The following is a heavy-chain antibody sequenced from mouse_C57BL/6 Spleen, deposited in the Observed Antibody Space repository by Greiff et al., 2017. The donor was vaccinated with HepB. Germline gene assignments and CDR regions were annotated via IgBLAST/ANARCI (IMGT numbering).Heavy chain of an antibody. CDR2: ISSGGSYT. V-gene: IGHV5-6*01. Sequence: EVKLMESGGDLVKPGGSLKLSCAASGFTFSSYGMSWVRQTPDKRLEWVATISSGGSYTYYPDSVKGRFTISRDNAKNTLYLQMSSLKSEDTAMYYCARHAEGGFAYWGQGTLVTVSA. J-gene: IGHJ3*01. CDR3: ARHAEGGFAY. CDR1: GFTFSSYG.